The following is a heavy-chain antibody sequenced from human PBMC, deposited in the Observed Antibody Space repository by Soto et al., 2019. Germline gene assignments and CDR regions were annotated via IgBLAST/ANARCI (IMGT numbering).Heavy chain of an antibody. CDR1: GGTFSSYA. D-gene: IGHD2-2*01. CDR3: ARGCSSTSCPKMYYYGMDV. CDR2: IIPIFGTA. J-gene: IGHJ6*02. V-gene: IGHV1-69*13. Sequence: SVKVSCKASGGTFSSYAISWVRQAPGQGLEWMGGIIPIFGTANYAQKFQGRVTITADESTSTAYMELSSLRSEDTAVYYCARGCSSTSCPKMYYYGMDVWGQVTTVTVSS.